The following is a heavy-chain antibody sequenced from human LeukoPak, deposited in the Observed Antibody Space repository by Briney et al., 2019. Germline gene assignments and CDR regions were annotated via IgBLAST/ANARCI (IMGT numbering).Heavy chain of an antibody. CDR1: GGSLGSNY. J-gene: IGHJ4*02. CDR2: ISASGST. CDR3: AREITVTRPFDY. D-gene: IGHD4-17*01. V-gene: IGHV4-4*07. Sequence: SETLSLTCTVSGGSLGSNYWTWIRQPAGKGLEWIGRISASGSTNYNPSLKSRVTMSVDTSKNQFSLKLSSVTAADTAVYYCAREITVTRPFDYWGQGTLVTVSS.